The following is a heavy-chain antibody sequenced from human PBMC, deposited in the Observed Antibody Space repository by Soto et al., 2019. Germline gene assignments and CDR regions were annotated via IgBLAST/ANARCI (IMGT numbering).Heavy chain of an antibody. Sequence: ASVKVSCKASGYTFTSYDINWVRQATGQGLEWMGWTNPNSGNTGYAQKFQGRVTMTRNTSISTAYMELSSLRSEDTAVYYCARDYYDSSGYYGYWGQGTLVTVSS. CDR2: TNPNSGNT. CDR1: GYTFTSYD. CDR3: ARDYYDSSGYYGY. V-gene: IGHV1-8*01. D-gene: IGHD3-22*01. J-gene: IGHJ4*02.